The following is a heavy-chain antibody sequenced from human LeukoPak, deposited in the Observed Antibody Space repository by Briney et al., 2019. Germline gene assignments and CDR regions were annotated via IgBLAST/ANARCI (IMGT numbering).Heavy chain of an antibody. CDR3: ARDPDIVATTSDY. Sequence: ASVKVSRKASGGTFSSYAISWVRQAPGQGLEWMGGIIPIFGTANYAQKFQGRVTITADESTSTAYMELSSLRSEDTAVYYCARDPDIVATTSDYWGQGTLVTVSS. CDR1: GGTFSSYA. V-gene: IGHV1-69*13. J-gene: IGHJ4*02. D-gene: IGHD5-12*01. CDR2: IIPIFGTA.